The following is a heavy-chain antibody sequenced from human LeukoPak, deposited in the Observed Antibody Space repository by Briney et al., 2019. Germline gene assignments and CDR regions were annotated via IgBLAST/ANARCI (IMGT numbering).Heavy chain of an antibody. CDR2: ISGSGSAT. D-gene: IGHD2-15*01. J-gene: IGHJ4*02. CDR3: AKDRSSGGSCYNY. Sequence: GGSLRLSCAASGFTFNNYATTWVRQAPGKGLEWVSGISGSGSATYYADSVKGRFTISRDNSENTVYLQMNSLRVEDTAIYYCAKDRSSGGSCYNYWGRGTQVTVSS. CDR1: GFTFNNYA. V-gene: IGHV3-23*01.